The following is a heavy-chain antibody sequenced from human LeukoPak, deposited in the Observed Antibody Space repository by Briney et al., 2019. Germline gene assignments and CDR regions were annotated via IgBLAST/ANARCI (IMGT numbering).Heavy chain of an antibody. CDR2: IRYDGSNK. CDR3: AKSGDWNVFHGDIDY. CDR1: GFSFSNYG. Sequence: GGSLRLSCAASGFSFSNYGLHWVRQAPGKGLEWVAFIRYDGSNKYYADSVKGRFTISRDNSKNTLYVQVNSLRAEDTAVYYCAKSGDWNVFHGDIDYWGQGTLVTVSS. J-gene: IGHJ4*02. V-gene: IGHV3-30*02. D-gene: IGHD1-1*01.